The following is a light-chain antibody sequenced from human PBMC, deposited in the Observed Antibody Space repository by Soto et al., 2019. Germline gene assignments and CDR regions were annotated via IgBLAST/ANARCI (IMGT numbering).Light chain of an antibody. CDR1: NSDVGGYDY. V-gene: IGLV2-14*03. CDR2: DVS. J-gene: IGLJ2*01. Sequence: QSALTQPASVSGSPGQSITISCTGTNSDVGGYDYVSWYQQHPGKAPKLMIYDVSSRPSGVSNRFSGSKSGNTASLTLSGLQAEDEADYYCSSYSSSSTLGFGGGTKLTVL. CDR3: SSYSSSSTLG.